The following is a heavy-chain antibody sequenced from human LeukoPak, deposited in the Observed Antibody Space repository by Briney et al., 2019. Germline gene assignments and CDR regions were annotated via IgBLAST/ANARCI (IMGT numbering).Heavy chain of an antibody. J-gene: IGHJ4*02. D-gene: IGHD6-19*01. V-gene: IGHV1-8*01. CDR2: MNPNSGNT. CDR3: ARALSGCVLCFDY. Sequence: ASVKVSCKASGYTFTGYDINWVRQATGQGLEWMGWMNPNSGNTGYAQKFQGRVTMTRNTSISTAYVELSTLRSEDTAVYYCARALSGCVLCFDYWGQGSLVTVSS. CDR1: GYTFTGYD.